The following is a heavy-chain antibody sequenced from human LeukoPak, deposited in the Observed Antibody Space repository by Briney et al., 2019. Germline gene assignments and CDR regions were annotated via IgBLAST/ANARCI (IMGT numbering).Heavy chain of an antibody. CDR3: ARPYGDYAFDI. Sequence: ASVKVSCKASGYTFTSYYMHWVRQAPGQGLEWMGIINPSGGSTSYAQKFQGRVTMTRDMSTSTVYMELSSLRSEDTAVYYCARPYGDYAFDIWGQGTMVTVSS. J-gene: IGHJ3*02. CDR2: INPSGGST. V-gene: IGHV1-46*01. CDR1: GYTFTSYY. D-gene: IGHD4-17*01.